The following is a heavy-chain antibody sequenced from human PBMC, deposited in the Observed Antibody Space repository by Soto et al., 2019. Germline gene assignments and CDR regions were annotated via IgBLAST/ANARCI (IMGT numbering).Heavy chain of an antibody. CDR3: ARGRRRRHYDSRGYYFDY. CDR1: GGSISSYY. D-gene: IGHD3-22*01. J-gene: IGHJ4*02. V-gene: IGHV4-4*07. Sequence: LSETLSLTCTGSGGSISSYYWSWIRHPAGKGLEWIGRIYTSGSTNYNPSLKSRVTMSVETSKNQFSLKLRSVTAADTAVYYCARGRRRRHYDSRGYYFDYWGQGTLVTVSS. CDR2: IYTSGST.